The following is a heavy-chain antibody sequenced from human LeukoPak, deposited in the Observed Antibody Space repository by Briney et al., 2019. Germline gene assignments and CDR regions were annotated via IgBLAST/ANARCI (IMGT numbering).Heavy chain of an antibody. D-gene: IGHD6-13*01. CDR2: INHSGST. CDR3: ASGYSSSWSY. J-gene: IGHJ4*02. CDR1: GGSFSGYY. Sequence: PSETLSLTCAVYGGSFSGYYWNWIRQPPGKGLEWIGEINHSGSTNYNPSLKSRVTISVDTSKNQFSLMLSSVTAADTAVYYCASGYSSSWSYWGQGTLVTVSS. V-gene: IGHV4-34*01.